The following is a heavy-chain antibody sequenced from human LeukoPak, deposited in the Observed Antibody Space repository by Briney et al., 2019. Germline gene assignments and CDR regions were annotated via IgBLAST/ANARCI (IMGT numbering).Heavy chain of an antibody. V-gene: IGHV4-39*07. CDR3: ARGGPAAFDY. Sequence: SETLSLTCTVSGGSISSSSYYWGWIRQPPGKGLEWIGSIYYSGSPYYNPSLKSRVTISVDTSKNQFSLKLSSVTAADTAVYYCARGGPAAFDYWGQGTLVTVSS. CDR2: IYYSGSP. D-gene: IGHD2-2*01. J-gene: IGHJ4*02. CDR1: GGSISSSSYY.